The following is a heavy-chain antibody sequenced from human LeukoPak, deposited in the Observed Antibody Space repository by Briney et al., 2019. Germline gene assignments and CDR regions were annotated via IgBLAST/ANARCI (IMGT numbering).Heavy chain of an antibody. Sequence: ASVKVSCKASGYTFTGYYMHWGRQAPGQGLGWMGWINPNSRGTNYEQKFEGRVTMTRDPSISTAYMELSRLRSDDTAVYYCARVLRSIAVAGTLGNAHRNSLTYWGQGTLVTVSS. CDR2: INPNSRGT. V-gene: IGHV1-2*02. D-gene: IGHD6-19*01. J-gene: IGHJ4*02. CDR3: ARVLRSIAVAGTLGNAHRNSLTY. CDR1: GYTFTGYY.